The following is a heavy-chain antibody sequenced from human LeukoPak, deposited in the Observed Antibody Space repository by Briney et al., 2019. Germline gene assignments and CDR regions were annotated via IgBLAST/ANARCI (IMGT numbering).Heavy chain of an antibody. J-gene: IGHJ4*02. CDR2: ISSDGSKT. Sequence: PGGSVRLSCAASGLIFSNYAMHWVRQAPGKGLEWVALISSDGSKTYHADSVKGRFSISRDNSKKTLDLQLNSVRAEDTCVYYCARDSTYWYDWGSSGPHYFDYWGQGTLVTVSS. CDR1: GLIFSNYA. V-gene: IGHV3-30*01. CDR3: ARDSTYWYDWGSSGPHYFDY. D-gene: IGHD3-16*01.